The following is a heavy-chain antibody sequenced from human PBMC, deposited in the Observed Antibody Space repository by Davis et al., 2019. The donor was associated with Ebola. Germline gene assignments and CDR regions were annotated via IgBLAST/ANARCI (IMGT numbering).Heavy chain of an antibody. Sequence: ASVKVSCKASGYTFTGYYMHWVRQAPGQGLEWMGWINPNSGGTNYAQKFQGRVTMTRDTSIGTAYMELSRLRSDDTAVYYCAREIAAAGLTDYWGQGTLVTVSS. CDR2: INPNSGGT. CDR3: AREIAAAGLTDY. J-gene: IGHJ4*02. D-gene: IGHD6-13*01. V-gene: IGHV1-2*02. CDR1: GYTFTGYY.